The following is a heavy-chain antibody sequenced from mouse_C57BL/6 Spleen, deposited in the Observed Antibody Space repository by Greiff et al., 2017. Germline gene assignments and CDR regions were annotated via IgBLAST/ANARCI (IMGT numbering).Heavy chain of an antibody. CDR1: GYAFSSSW. Sequence: VQLVESGPELVKPGASVKISCKASGYAFSSSWMNWVKQRPGKGLEWIGRIYPGDGDTNYNGNFKGKATLTADKSSSTAYMQLISLTSEDSAVYFCARFYSNLWYFDVWGTGTTVTVSS. CDR3: ARFYSNLWYFDV. J-gene: IGHJ1*03. V-gene: IGHV1-82*01. CDR2: IYPGDGDT. D-gene: IGHD2-5*01.